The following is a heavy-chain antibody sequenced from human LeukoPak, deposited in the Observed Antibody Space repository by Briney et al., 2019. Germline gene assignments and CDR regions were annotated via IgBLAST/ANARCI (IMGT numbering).Heavy chain of an antibody. D-gene: IGHD7-27*01. J-gene: IGHJ4*02. CDR1: GYTFSRYG. V-gene: IGHV1-18*01. CDR3: ARATRELRGSNWGDLDY. Sequence: ASVKVSCKASGYTFSRYGISWVRPAPGQGLEWMAWISAYNGNTKYAQKVQGRVTMTTDTSTSTAYMELRSLRSDDTAVYYCARATRELRGSNWGDLDYWGQGTLVTVSS. CDR2: ISAYNGNT.